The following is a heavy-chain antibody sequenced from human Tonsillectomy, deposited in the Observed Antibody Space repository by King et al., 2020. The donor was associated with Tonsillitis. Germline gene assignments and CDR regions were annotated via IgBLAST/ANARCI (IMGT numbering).Heavy chain of an antibody. CDR3: AKVLVSRSTYYTPDS. J-gene: IGHJ5*01. D-gene: IGHD3-3*01. Sequence: VQLVESGGGVVQPGRSLRLSCAASGFTFSSYGMHWVRQAPGKGLEWVAVMSYDGSSKYYADSVKGRFTISRDNSENTLYLQMNSLRAEDTAVYYCAKVLVSRSTYYTPDSWGQGTLVTVSS. CDR1: GFTFSSYG. CDR2: MSYDGSSK. V-gene: IGHV3-30*18.